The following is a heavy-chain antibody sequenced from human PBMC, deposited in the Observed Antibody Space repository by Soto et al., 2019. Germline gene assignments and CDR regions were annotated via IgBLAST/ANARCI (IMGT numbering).Heavy chain of an antibody. Sequence: QVQLVESGGGVVQPGTSLRLSCAASGFTFKTHAMHWVHQAPGKGLEWMAVIAYDGNEKFYADSVKGRFTISRDNSKNALYLQINTLRNEDTAVYYCGKDVGDYVPYYYGVDVWGQGTTVTVSS. CDR3: GKDVGDYVPYYYGVDV. CDR2: IAYDGNEK. D-gene: IGHD1-26*01. J-gene: IGHJ6*02. V-gene: IGHV3-30*18. CDR1: GFTFKTHA.